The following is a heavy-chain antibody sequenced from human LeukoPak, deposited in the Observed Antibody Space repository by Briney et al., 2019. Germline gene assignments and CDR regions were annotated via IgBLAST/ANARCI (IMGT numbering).Heavy chain of an antibody. CDR3: ARIMTQQMVFDY. V-gene: IGHV3-48*03. CDR1: GFTFSSYE. Sequence: AGGSLRLSCAASGFTFSSYEMNWVRQAPGKGLEWVSYISSSGSTIYYADSVKGRFTISRDNAKNSLYLQMNSLRAEDTAVYYCARIMTQQMVFDYWGQGTLVTVSS. CDR2: ISSSGSTI. J-gene: IGHJ4*02. D-gene: IGHD6-13*01.